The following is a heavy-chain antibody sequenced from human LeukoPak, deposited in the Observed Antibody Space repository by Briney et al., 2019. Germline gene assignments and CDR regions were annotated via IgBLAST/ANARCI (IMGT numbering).Heavy chain of an antibody. J-gene: IGHJ4*02. V-gene: IGHV4-59*01. CDR1: GGSISSYY. CDR2: IYYSGSN. CDR3: ARGPHFDY. Sequence: SETLSLTCTVSGGSISSYYWSWIRQPPGKGLEWIGYIYYSGSNNYNPSLKSRVTISVDTSKNQFSLKLSSVTAADTAVYYCARGPHFDYWGQGTLVTVAS.